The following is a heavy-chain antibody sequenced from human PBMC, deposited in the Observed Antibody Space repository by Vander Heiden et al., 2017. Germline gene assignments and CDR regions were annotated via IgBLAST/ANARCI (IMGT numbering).Heavy chain of an antibody. CDR2: IYYSGST. D-gene: IGHD2-2*02. Sequence: QLQLQESGPGLVKPSETLSLTCSVSGASINKHTYYWGWIRQPPGKGLEWIGNIYYSGSTYYNPSLKSRVTISVDTSKNQFSLKLSSVTAADTAVYYCVRYCTSANCYMGGFDYWGQGTLVTVSS. V-gene: IGHV4-39*01. CDR1: GASINKHTYY. CDR3: VRYCTSANCYMGGFDY. J-gene: IGHJ4*02.